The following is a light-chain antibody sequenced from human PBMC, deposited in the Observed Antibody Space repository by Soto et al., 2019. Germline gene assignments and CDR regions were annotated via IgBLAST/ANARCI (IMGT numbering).Light chain of an antibody. CDR3: QQYKTWPLT. CDR2: GAS. CDR1: QSVSSN. J-gene: IGKJ1*01. V-gene: IGKV3-15*01. Sequence: ETAMTQSPATLSVSPGERATLSCRASQSVSSNLAWYQQKPGQAPRVLIYGASTRATGIPARFSGSGSGTEFTLTISSLQSEDFVVYYCQQYKTWPLTFGQGTKVEIK.